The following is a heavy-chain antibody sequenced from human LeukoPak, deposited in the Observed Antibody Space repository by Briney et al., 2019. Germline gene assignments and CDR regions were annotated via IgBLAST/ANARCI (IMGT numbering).Heavy chain of an antibody. V-gene: IGHV4-61*02. D-gene: IGHD3-3*01. Sequence: SETLSLTCTVSGGSISSGSYYWSWVRQPAGKGLEWIGRIYTSGSTNYNPPLKSRVTISVETSKNQFSLKLSSVTAADTAVYYCARVMDDFWSGNRFDPWGQGTLVTVSS. CDR2: IYTSGST. J-gene: IGHJ5*02. CDR3: ARVMDDFWSGNRFDP. CDR1: GGSISSGSYY.